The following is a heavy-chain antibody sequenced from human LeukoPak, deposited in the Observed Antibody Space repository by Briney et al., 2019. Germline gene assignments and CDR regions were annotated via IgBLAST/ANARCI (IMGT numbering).Heavy chain of an antibody. V-gene: IGHV3-74*01. Sequence: GGSLRLSCAASGFTFSSYWMHWVRQAPGKGLVWVSHINSDGSSTSYADSVKGRFTISRDNAKNTLYLQMNSLRAEDTAVYYCARGSAARPGYYYYMDVWGKGTTVTVSS. J-gene: IGHJ6*03. D-gene: IGHD6-6*01. CDR1: GFTFSSYW. CDR3: ARGSAARPGYYYYMDV. CDR2: INSDGSST.